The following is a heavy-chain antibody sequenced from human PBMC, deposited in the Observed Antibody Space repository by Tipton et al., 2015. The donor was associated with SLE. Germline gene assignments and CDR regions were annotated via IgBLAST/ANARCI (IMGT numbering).Heavy chain of an antibody. CDR1: GGSITTYY. CDR3: ARGPFQRWPPGAY. D-gene: IGHD6-19*01. Sequence: TLSLTCAVSGGSITTYYWSWIRQSPGKGLEWIGYFYYSGSTKYNPSLKSRVTMSVDTSKNHFSVKLSSVTAADTAVYYCARGPFQRWPPGAYWGQGTLVTVSS. V-gene: IGHV4-59*01. CDR2: FYYSGST. J-gene: IGHJ4*02.